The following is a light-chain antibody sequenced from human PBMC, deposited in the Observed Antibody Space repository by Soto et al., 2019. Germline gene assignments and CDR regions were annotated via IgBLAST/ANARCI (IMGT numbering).Light chain of an antibody. J-gene: IGKJ2*01. V-gene: IGKV2-28*01. CDR3: LQGLNTPLYT. CDR1: QSLLHSNGYNY. Sequence: DIVMTQSPLSLPVTPGEPASISCRPSQSLLHSNGYNYLDWYLQKPGQSPQLLIYLGSNRASGVPDRFSGSGSGTDFTLKISRVEAEDIGVYYCLQGLNTPLYTFGKGTKLEIK. CDR2: LGS.